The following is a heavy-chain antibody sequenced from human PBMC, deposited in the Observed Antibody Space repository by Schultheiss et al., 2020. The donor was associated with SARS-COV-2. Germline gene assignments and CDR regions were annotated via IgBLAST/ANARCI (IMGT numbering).Heavy chain of an antibody. V-gene: IGHV5-51*01. CDR3: ARGHTMDY. J-gene: IGHJ4*02. CDR1: GYSFTSYW. D-gene: IGHD3-10*01. Sequence: GGSLRLSCKGSGYSFTSYWIGWVRQMPWEGLEWMGIVYPDDSDTRYTPSFQGQVTFSADKSISTAYLQWSSLKASYTAIYYCARGHTMDYWGQGTLITVSS. CDR2: VYPDDSDT.